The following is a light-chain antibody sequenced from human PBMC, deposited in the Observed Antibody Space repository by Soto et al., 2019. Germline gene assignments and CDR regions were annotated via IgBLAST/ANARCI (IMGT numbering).Light chain of an antibody. CDR3: SSYTSSITYV. Sequence: QSLQTQPASVSGSPVHSNTISCTGTSRDGGGYNYVSWYQQHPGKAPKLMIFAVSNRPSGVSNRFSGSKSGTTASLTISGLQAAEEADYYCSSYTSSITYVFGTGTKVTVL. CDR1: SRDGGGYNY. J-gene: IGLJ1*01. CDR2: AVS. V-gene: IGLV2-14*01.